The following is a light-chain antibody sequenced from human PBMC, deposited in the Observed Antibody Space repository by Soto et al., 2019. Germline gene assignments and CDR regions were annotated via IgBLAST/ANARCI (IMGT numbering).Light chain of an antibody. CDR3: CSYEGSSKFVK. CDR2: EDT. Sequence: QSALTQPASVSGSPGQSITISCTGTSNDVGTYNLVSWYQQHAGKAPKLVIYEDTKRPSGISDRFSGSKSGNTASLTVSGRQAEDDADYYCCSYEGSSKFVKFGGGTKVTVL. CDR1: SNDVGTYNL. V-gene: IGLV2-23*01. J-gene: IGLJ3*02.